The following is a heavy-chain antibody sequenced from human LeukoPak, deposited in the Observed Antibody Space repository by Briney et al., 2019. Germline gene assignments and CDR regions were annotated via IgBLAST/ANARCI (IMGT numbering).Heavy chain of an antibody. CDR1: GFTFSTYG. Sequence: PGRSLRLSCAASGFTFSTYGMHWVRQAPGKGLEWVAVMSYGGSNKNYGDSVKGRFTISRDNSKNTLYLQMNSLRPEDTAVYYCAKDPQGENWLDPWGQGTLVTVSS. V-gene: IGHV3-33*05. CDR3: AKDPQGENWLDP. J-gene: IGHJ5*02. CDR2: MSYGGSNK.